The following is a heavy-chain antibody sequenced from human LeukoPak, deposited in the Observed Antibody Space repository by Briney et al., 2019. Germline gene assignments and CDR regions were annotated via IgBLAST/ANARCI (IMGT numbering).Heavy chain of an antibody. D-gene: IGHD3-10*01. Sequence: SETLSLTCTVSGGSISSGGYYWSWIRQPAGKGLEWIGRIYTSGSTNYNPSLKSRVTMSVDTSKNQFSLKLSSVTAADTAVYYCAGGVWSGWFDPWGQGTLVTVSS. V-gene: IGHV4-61*02. CDR2: IYTSGST. CDR1: GGSISSGGYY. J-gene: IGHJ5*02. CDR3: AGGVWSGWFDP.